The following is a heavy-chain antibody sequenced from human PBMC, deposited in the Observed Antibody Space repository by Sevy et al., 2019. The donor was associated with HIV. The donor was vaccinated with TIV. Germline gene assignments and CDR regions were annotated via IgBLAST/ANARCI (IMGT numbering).Heavy chain of an antibody. CDR2: ISSSSSYI. Sequence: GGSLRLSCAASGFTFSSYSMNWVRQAPGKGLEWVSSISSSSSYIYYADSVKGRFTNSRDNAKNSLYLQMNSLRADDTAVYYCARDIEPRITIFGVVIPFDPWGQGTLVTVSS. CDR1: GFTFSSYS. J-gene: IGHJ5*02. V-gene: IGHV3-21*01. D-gene: IGHD3-3*01. CDR3: ARDIEPRITIFGVVIPFDP.